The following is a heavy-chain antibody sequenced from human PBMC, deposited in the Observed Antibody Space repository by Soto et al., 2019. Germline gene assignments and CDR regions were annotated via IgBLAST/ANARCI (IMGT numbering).Heavy chain of an antibody. CDR3: ARGQQLVRDYYYGMDV. J-gene: IGHJ6*02. Sequence: SETLSLTCTVSGGSISSYYWSWIRQPPGKGLEWIGYIYYSGSTNYNPSLKSRVTISVDTSKNQFSLKLSSVTAADTAVYYCARGQQLVRDYYYGMDVWGQGTTVTVSS. D-gene: IGHD6-13*01. CDR2: IYYSGST. CDR1: GGSISSYY. V-gene: IGHV4-59*01.